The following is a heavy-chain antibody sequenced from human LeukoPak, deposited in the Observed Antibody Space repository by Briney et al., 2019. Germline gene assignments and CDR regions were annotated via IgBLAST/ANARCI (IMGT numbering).Heavy chain of an antibody. V-gene: IGHV5-51*01. J-gene: IGHJ4*02. CDR3: ARLHGLGSFFGY. CDR2: IYPGDSDT. CDR1: GYRFTNYW. D-gene: IGHD3-10*01. Sequence: GESLKISCKGSGYRFTNYWIGWVRQIPGKGLEWMGIIYPGDSDTRHRPSFQGQVTISADKSISTAYLQWSSLKASDTAMYYCARLHGLGSFFGYWGQGTLLTVSS.